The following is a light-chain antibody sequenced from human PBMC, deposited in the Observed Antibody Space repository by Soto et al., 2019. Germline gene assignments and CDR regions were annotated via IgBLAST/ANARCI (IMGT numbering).Light chain of an antibody. CDR2: EDN. V-gene: IGLV6-57*04. J-gene: IGLJ2*01. CDR1: SGSIASNY. Sequence: LTQPHSVSESPGKTVTISCTRSSGSIASNYVQWYQQRPGSAPTTVIYEDNQRPSGVPDRFSGSIDSSSNSASLTISGLKTEDEADYYCQSYDSSNVVFGGGPSSPS. CDR3: QSYDSSNVV.